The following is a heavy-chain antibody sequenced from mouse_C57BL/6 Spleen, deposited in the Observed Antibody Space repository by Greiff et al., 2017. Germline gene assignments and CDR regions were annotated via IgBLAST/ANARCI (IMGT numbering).Heavy chain of an antibody. CDR2: IRSKSSNSAT. J-gene: IGHJ4*01. D-gene: IGHD1-1*02. Sequence: EVQLQESGGGLVQPKGSLKLSCAASGFTFNTYAMHWVRQAPGKGLEWVARIRSKSSNSATYYADSVKDRFTISRDDSQSMLYLQMNNLKTEDTAMYCCVRDSGLGWYAMDYWGQGTSVTVSS. V-gene: IGHV10-3*01. CDR3: VRDSGLGWYAMDY. CDR1: GFTFNTYA.